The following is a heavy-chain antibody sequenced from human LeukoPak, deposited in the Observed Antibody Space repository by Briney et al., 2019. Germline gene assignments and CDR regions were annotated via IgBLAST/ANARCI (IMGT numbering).Heavy chain of an antibody. CDR1: GYTFTSYA. D-gene: IGHD3-3*01. CDR3: ARDRYYDFWSGSHYFDY. V-gene: IGHV1-69*06. J-gene: IGHJ4*02. Sequence: ASVKVSCKASGYTFTSYAMNWVRQAPGQGLKWMGVIIPMFGTANYAQKFQGRVTITADKSTTTAYMELSSLRSVDTAMYYCARDRYYDFWSGSHYFDYWGQGTLVTVSS. CDR2: IIPMFGTA.